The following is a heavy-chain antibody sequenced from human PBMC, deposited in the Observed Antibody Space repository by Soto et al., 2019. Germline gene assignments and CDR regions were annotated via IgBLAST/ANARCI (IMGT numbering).Heavy chain of an antibody. CDR1: GFTFSGYA. D-gene: IGHD3-10*02. Sequence: PGGYLRLSCAASGFTFSGYAMTWVRQAPGKGLEWVSTISGSGGTTYYADSVKGRFTISRDNSKNTLYLQMNSLRADDTGVYYCAKVGQVRILVCFDYGLDVWGPGNTVTVS. V-gene: IGHV3-23*01. J-gene: IGHJ6*01. CDR2: ISGSGGTT. CDR3: AKVGQVRILVCFDYGLDV.